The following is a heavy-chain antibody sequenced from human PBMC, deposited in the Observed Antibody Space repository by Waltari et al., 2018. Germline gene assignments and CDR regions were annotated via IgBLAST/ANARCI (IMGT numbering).Heavy chain of an antibody. CDR3: ARRTTTCWYFDY. D-gene: IGHD1-26*01. Sequence: EVQLVQSGAEVKKPGESLKISCKGSGYSFSSYWIGWVRQMHGKGLEWMGIIYPPDSHTRYSPSSHGQVNIPAYKSISTAYRQWSSLNGSDTAMYYCARRTTTCWYFDYWGQGTLVTVSS. CDR1: GYSFSSYW. J-gene: IGHJ4*02. CDR2: IYPPDSHT. V-gene: IGHV5-51*01.